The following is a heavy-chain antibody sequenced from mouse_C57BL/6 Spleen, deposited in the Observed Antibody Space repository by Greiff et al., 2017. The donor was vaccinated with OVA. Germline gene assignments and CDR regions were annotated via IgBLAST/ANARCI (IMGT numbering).Heavy chain of an antibody. Sequence: VKLQESGPGLVQPSQRLSITCTVSGFSLTSYGVHWVRQSPGKGLEWLGVIWSGGSTDYNAAFISRLSISKDNSKSQVFFKMNSLQADDTAIYYCARIYDGRAMDYWGQGTSVTVSS. J-gene: IGHJ4*01. CDR2: IWSGGST. CDR1: GFSLTSYG. CDR3: ARIYDGRAMDY. V-gene: IGHV2-2*01. D-gene: IGHD2-3*01.